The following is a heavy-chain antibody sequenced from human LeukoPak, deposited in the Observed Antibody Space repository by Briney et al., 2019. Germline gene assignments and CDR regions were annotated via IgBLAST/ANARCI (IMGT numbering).Heavy chain of an antibody. V-gene: IGHV4-34*01. Sequence: SETLSLTCAVYGGSFSGYYWSWIRQPPGKGLEWIGEINHSGSTNYNPSLKSRVTISVDTSKNQFSLKLSSVTAADTAVYYCAREGSGWSFDIWGQGTMVTVSS. D-gene: IGHD6-19*01. CDR2: INHSGST. J-gene: IGHJ3*02. CDR1: GGSFSGYY. CDR3: AREGSGWSFDI.